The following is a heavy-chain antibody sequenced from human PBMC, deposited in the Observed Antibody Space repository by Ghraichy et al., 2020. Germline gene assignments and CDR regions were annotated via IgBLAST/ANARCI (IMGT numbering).Heavy chain of an antibody. CDR1: GYTFTSYG. V-gene: IGHV1-18*04. CDR3: ARRVPTVTTFYYYYGMDV. D-gene: IGHD4-11*01. J-gene: IGHJ6*02. CDR2: ISAYNGNT. Sequence: ASVKVSCKASGYTFTSYGISWVRQAPGQGLEWMGWISAYNGNTNYAQKLQGRVTMTTDTSTSTAYMELRSLRSDDTAVYYCARRVPTVTTFYYYYGMDVWGQGTTVTVSS.